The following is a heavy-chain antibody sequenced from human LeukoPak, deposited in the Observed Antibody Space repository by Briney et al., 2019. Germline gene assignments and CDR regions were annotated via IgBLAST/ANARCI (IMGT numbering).Heavy chain of an antibody. CDR3: TGSGTSPYYFDY. V-gene: IGHV1-2*02. CDR2: INPNSGDT. Sequence: ASVKVSCKASGYTFPNYYMHWVRQAPGQGLEWMGWINPNSGDTNYAQKVQGRVTMTRDTSISTAYMELSSLRFDDTAVYYCTGSGTSPYYFDYWGQGTLVTVSS. D-gene: IGHD3-10*01. CDR1: GYTFPNYY. J-gene: IGHJ4*02.